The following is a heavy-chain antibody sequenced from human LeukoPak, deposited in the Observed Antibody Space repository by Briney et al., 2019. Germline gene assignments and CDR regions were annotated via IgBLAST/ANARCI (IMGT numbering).Heavy chain of an antibody. CDR2: ISSSSSYI. CDR1: GFIFSSYG. V-gene: IGHV3-21*01. CDR3: AREEDIVVVPAATWLGEAAAGHGNFDY. J-gene: IGHJ4*02. Sequence: PGGSLRLSCAASGFIFSSYGTHWVRQTPGKGLEWVSSISSSSSYIYYADSVKGRFTISRDNAKNSLYLQMNSLRAEDTAVYYCAREEDIVVVPAATWLGEAAAGHGNFDYWGQGTLVTVSS. D-gene: IGHD2-2*01.